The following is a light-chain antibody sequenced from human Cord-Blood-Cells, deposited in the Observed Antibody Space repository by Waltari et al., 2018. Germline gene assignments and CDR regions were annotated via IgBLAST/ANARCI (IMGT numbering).Light chain of an antibody. CDR3: QQYYSTPIT. CDR2: WAS. J-gene: IGKJ5*01. Sequence: DIVMTQSPDSLAVXXGERATINCKSIXGVLYSSNNKNYLAWYQQKPGQPPKLLIYWASTRESGVPDRFSGSGSGTDFTLTISSLQAEDVAVYYCQQYYSTPITFGQGTRLEIK. V-gene: IGKV4-1*01. CDR1: XGVLYSSNNKNY.